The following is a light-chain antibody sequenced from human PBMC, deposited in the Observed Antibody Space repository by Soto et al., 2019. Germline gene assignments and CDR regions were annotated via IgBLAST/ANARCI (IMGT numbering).Light chain of an antibody. J-gene: IGKJ4*01. CDR2: AAS. CDR3: QQSYSSPHT. CDR1: QSISSY. V-gene: IGKV1-39*01. Sequence: DLQMTQSPSSLSASVGDRVTITCRASQSISSYLNWYQQKPGKAPNLLIYAASSLQSGVPSRFSGSESGTDFTLTISSLQPEDFATYYCQQSYSSPHTFGGGTKVEIK.